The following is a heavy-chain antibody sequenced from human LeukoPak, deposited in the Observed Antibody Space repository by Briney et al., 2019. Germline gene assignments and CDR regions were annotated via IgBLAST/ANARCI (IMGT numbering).Heavy chain of an antibody. CDR2: ISAYNGNT. V-gene: IGHV1-18*01. Sequence: ASVKVSCKASGYTFTSYGISWVRQAPGQGLEWMGWISAYNGNTDYAQKLQGRVTMTTDTSTSTAYMELRSLRSDDTAVYYCARDLSAIAVAGDDAFDIWGQGTMVTVS. J-gene: IGHJ3*02. D-gene: IGHD6-19*01. CDR1: GYTFTSYG. CDR3: ARDLSAIAVAGDDAFDI.